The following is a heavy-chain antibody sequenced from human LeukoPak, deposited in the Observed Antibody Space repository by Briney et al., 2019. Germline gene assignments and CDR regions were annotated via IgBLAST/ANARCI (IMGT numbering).Heavy chain of an antibody. CDR2: IIPILEGI. J-gene: IGHJ4*02. CDR3: ARESLSATPIFDF. V-gene: IGHV1-69*04. Sequence: GASVKVSCKASGDTFSKYGISWVRQAPGQGLEWMGRIIPILEGIDHAQKFQGRVSITADKSTSTAYMEVSSLKSEDTAVYYCARESLSATPIFDFWGRGTLVTVSS. CDR1: GDTFSKYG. D-gene: IGHD5-12*01.